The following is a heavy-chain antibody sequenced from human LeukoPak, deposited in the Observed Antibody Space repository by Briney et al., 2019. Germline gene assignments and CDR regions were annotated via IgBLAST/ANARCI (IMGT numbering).Heavy chain of an antibody. V-gene: IGHV4-30-2*05. D-gene: IGHD3-10*01. CDR1: GGSISSGGYS. Sequence: PSQTLSLTCAVSGGSISSGGYSWSWIRQPPGKGLEWIGYIYNSGSTYYNPSLKSRLTISIDTSKNQFSLKLSSVTAADTAVYYCARGGGGFGEFYYYYYYMDVWGKGTTVTVSS. J-gene: IGHJ6*03. CDR3: ARGGGGFGEFYYYYYYMDV. CDR2: IYNSGST.